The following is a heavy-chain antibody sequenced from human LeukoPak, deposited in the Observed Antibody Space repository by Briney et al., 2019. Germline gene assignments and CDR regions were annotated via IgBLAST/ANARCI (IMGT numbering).Heavy chain of an antibody. CDR2: IYYSGST. V-gene: IGHV4-39*07. Sequence: SETLSLTCTVSGGSISSNDYYWGWIRQPPGKGLEWIGSIYYSGSTCFNPSLKSRVTISVDKSKNQFSLKLSSVTAADTAVYYCAVPDHGSGSLDPWGQGTLVTVSS. J-gene: IGHJ5*02. CDR1: GGSISSNDYY. CDR3: AVPDHGSGSLDP. D-gene: IGHD3-10*01.